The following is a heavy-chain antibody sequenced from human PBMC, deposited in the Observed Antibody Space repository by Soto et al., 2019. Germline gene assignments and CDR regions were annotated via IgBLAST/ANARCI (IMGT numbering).Heavy chain of an antibody. V-gene: IGHV6-1*01. CDR1: GDSVSSNSAA. J-gene: IGHJ6*02. Sequence: PSQTLSLTCAISGDSVSSNSAAWNWIRQSPSRGLEWLGRTYYRSKWYNDYAVSVKSRITINPDTSKNQFSLQLNSVTPEDTAVYYCARDRSSGYYYGYYYYGMDVWGQGTTVTV. D-gene: IGHD3-22*01. CDR2: TYYRSKWYN. CDR3: ARDRSSGYYYGYYYYGMDV.